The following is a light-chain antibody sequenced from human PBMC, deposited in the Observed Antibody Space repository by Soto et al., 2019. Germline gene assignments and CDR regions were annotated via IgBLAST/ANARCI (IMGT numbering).Light chain of an antibody. V-gene: IGKV3-15*01. Sequence: EIVMTQSPATLSVSPGERATLSCRASQSVSSNLAWYQQKPGQALRLLIYVTFTRATGIPARFSGSGSGTDFTLTISTLQSEDFAVYYCQQYTQWPLTFGGGTKAEIK. J-gene: IGKJ4*01. CDR1: QSVSSN. CDR2: VTF. CDR3: QQYTQWPLT.